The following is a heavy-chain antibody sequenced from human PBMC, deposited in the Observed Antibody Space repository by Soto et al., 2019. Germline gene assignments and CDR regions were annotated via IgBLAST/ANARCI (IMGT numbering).Heavy chain of an antibody. CDR2: INHSGST. Sequence: KPSETLSLTCAVYGGSFSGYYWSWIRQPPEKGLEWIGEINHSGSTNYNPSLKSRVTISVDTSKNHFSLNLTSVTAADTAVYYCARGRVSSGWYRDYWGQGTLVTVSS. V-gene: IGHV4-34*01. CDR3: ARGRVSSGWYRDY. J-gene: IGHJ4*02. CDR1: GGSFSGYY. D-gene: IGHD6-19*01.